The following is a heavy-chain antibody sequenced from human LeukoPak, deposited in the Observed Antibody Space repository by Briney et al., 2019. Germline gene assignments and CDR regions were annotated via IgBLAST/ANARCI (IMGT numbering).Heavy chain of an antibody. CDR3: ARDHRWGFDY. V-gene: IGHV3-30*02. CDR2: IRYDGSNK. D-gene: IGHD7-27*01. J-gene: IGHJ4*02. CDR1: GFTFSSYG. Sequence: GGSLRLSCAASGFTFSSYGMHWVRQAPGKGLEWVAFIRYDGSNKYYADSVKGRFTISRDNSKNTLYLQMNSLRTEDTAVYYCARDHRWGFDYWGRGTLVTVSS.